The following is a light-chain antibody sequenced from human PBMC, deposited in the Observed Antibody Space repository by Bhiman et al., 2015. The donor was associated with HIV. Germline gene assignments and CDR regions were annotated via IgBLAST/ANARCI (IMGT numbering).Light chain of an antibody. Sequence: QSVLTQPPSMSGTPGQRVSISCSGSSSNIGSNTVNWYQRLPGTAPKLLIYRSNLRPSGVPDRFSGSKSGTSASLAISGLQPEDEADYYCSSYTSSSTYVFGSGTKVTVL. J-gene: IGLJ1*01. V-gene: IGLV1-44*01. CDR3: SSYTSSSTYV. CDR1: SSNIGSNT. CDR2: RSN.